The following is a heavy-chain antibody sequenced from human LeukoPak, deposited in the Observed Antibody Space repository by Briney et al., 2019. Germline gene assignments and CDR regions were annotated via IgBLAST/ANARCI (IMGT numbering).Heavy chain of an antibody. CDR3: ARSYIGGHYYYYMDV. CDR1: GYTFTGYY. Sequence: ASVKVSCKASGYTFTGYYMHWVRQAPGQGLEWMGWINPNSGGTNYAQKFQGRVTMTRDTSISTAYMELSRLRSDDTAVYYCARSYIGGHYYYYMDVWGKGTTVTISS. CDR2: INPNSGGT. J-gene: IGHJ6*03. V-gene: IGHV1-2*02. D-gene: IGHD3-10*01.